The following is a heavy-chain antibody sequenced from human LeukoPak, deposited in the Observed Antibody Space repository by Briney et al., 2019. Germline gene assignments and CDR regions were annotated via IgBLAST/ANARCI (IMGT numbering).Heavy chain of an antibody. V-gene: IGHV3-23*01. J-gene: IGHJ4*02. CDR1: GFTFSSYA. CDR2: ISGSGGST. Sequence: GGSLRLSCAASGFTFSSYAMSWVRQAPGKGLEWVSAISGSGGSTYYADSVKGRFTISRDNSENTLFLQMNSLRAEDTAVYYCAKGGVLYDFWSGLDSGSDYWGQGTLVTVSS. CDR3: AKGGVLYDFWSGLDSGSDY. D-gene: IGHD3-3*01.